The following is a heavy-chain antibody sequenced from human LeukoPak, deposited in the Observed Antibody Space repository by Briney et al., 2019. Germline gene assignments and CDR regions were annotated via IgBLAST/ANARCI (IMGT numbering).Heavy chain of an antibody. D-gene: IGHD4-17*01. CDR1: GGSISSGTYY. CDR2: IYISGST. CDR3: AREGNGYGDYYFDQ. Sequence: PSETLSLTCTVSGGSISSGTYYWSWIRQPAGKGLEWIGHIYISGSTSYNPSLKSRVTISVDTSTNQFSLKLNSVIAADTAVYYCAREGNGYGDYYFDQWGQGTLVTVSS. V-gene: IGHV4-61*09. J-gene: IGHJ4*02.